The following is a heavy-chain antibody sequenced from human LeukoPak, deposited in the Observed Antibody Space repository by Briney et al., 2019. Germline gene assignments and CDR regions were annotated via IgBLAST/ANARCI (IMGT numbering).Heavy chain of an antibody. CDR2: ISGYNDNT. CDR1: GYTFSNYG. D-gene: IGHD5-12*01. J-gene: IGHJ4*02. V-gene: IGHV1-18*01. Sequence: ASVKVSCKASGYTFSNYGISWVRQAPGQGLEWMGWISGYNDNTNYAQKFRGRVTMTTDTSTNTAYMELRSLRSDDTAVYYCARVATVGPGRYFDYWGQGILVTVSS. CDR3: ARVATVGPGRYFDY.